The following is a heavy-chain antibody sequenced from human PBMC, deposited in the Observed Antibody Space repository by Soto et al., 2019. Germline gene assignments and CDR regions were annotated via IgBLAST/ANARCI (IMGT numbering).Heavy chain of an antibody. D-gene: IGHD3-10*01. V-gene: IGHV1-3*01. J-gene: IGHJ2*01. CDR2: INAGNGNT. CDR1: GYTFTSYA. Sequence: QVQLVQSGAEVKKPGASVKVSCKASGYTFTSYAMHWVRQAPGQRLEWMGWINAGNGNTKYSQKFQGRVTITRATSASTAYMELSSLRSEDTAVYYCARDKGGIAGSGSLTYWYFDLWGRGTLVTVSS. CDR3: ARDKGGIAGSGSLTYWYFDL.